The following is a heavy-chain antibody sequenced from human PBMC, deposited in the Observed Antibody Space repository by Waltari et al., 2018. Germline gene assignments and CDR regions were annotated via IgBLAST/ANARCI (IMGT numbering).Heavy chain of an antibody. J-gene: IGHJ6*02. CDR1: GGSFSGYY. D-gene: IGHD3-22*01. CDR3: ARVLSYYYDSSGYYFYYGMDV. V-gene: IGHV4-34*01. Sequence: QVQLQQWGAGLLKPSETLSLTCAVYGGSFSGYYWSWIRTPPGKGRGWIGEINHSGSTNYNPSLKSRVTISVDTSKNQFSLKLSSVTAADTAVYYCARVLSYYYDSSGYYFYYGMDVWGQGTTVTVSS. CDR2: INHSGST.